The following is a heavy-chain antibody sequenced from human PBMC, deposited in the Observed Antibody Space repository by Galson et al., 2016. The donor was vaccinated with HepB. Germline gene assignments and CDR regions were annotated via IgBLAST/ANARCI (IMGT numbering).Heavy chain of an antibody. CDR3: ALNWNCDS. D-gene: IGHD1-1*01. CDR2: IPYDGRNK. CDR1: RFAFSRHW. V-gene: IGHV3-30*03. Sequence: SLRLSCAASRFAFSRHWMSWVRQAPGKGLEWVAAIPYDGRNKYHADSVRGRFTISRDNSKNTLYLQMDSLRAEDTAVYYCALNWNCDSWGQGTLVTVSS. J-gene: IGHJ4*02.